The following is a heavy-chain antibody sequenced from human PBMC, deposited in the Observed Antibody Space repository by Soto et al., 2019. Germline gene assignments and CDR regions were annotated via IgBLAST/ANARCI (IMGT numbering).Heavy chain of an antibody. CDR2: IKSKTDGGTT. Sequence: EVQLVESGGGLVKPGGSLRLSCAASGFTFSNAWMSWVRQAPGKGLEWVGRIKSKTDGGTTDYAAPVKGRFTISRDDSKNTLYLQMNSLKTEYTAVYYCTTWTWGWLVDYWGQGTLVTVSS. V-gene: IGHV3-15*01. CDR1: GFTFSNAW. CDR3: TTWTWGWLVDY. D-gene: IGHD5-12*01. J-gene: IGHJ4*02.